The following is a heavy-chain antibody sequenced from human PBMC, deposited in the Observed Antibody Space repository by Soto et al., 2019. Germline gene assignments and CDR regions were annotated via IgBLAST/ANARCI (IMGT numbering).Heavy chain of an antibody. CDR1: GDSVSSNSAA. CDR3: TRASYYSRWYWYFDY. J-gene: IGHJ4*02. V-gene: IGHV6-1*01. Sequence: PSQTLSLTCAISGDSVSSNSAALNWITQSPSRGLEWLGRTYYRSKWYHDYALSVKSRISINPDTSNNQISLQLNSVTPEDTAVYYCTRASYYSRWYWYFDYWGQGSLVPVSS. CDR2: TYYRSKWYH. D-gene: IGHD6-13*01.